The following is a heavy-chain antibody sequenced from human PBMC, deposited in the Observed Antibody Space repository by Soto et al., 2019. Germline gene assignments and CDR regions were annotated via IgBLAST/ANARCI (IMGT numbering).Heavy chain of an antibody. Sequence: LKISCKGSGYSFTSYWISWVRQMPGKGLEWMGRIDPSDSYTNYSPSFQGHVTISADKSISTAYLQWSSLKASDTAMYYCAREGSVDEDIVLIPPTYYYYYGMDVWGQGTTVTVSS. CDR2: IDPSDSYT. V-gene: IGHV5-10-1*01. D-gene: IGHD2-8*01. J-gene: IGHJ6*02. CDR1: GYSFTSYW. CDR3: AREGSVDEDIVLIPPTYYYYYGMDV.